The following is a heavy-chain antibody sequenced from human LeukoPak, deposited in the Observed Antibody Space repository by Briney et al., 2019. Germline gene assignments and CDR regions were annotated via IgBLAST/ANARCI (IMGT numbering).Heavy chain of an antibody. CDR1: GYTFTKYA. J-gene: IGHJ3*02. Sequence: ASVKVSCKASGYTFTKYAIHWVRQAPGQRLEWMGWINAGNGNTKYSQKFQGRVTITRDTSASTAYMELSSLRSEDTAVYYCAREITGIRTHEAFDIWGQGTMVTVSS. V-gene: IGHV1-3*01. CDR3: AREITGIRTHEAFDI. D-gene: IGHD2-8*02. CDR2: INAGNGNT.